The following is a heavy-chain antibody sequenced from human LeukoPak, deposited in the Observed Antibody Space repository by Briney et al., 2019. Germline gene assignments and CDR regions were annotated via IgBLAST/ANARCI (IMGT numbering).Heavy chain of an antibody. J-gene: IGHJ5*02. Sequence: ASVKVSCKASGGTFSSYAISWVRQAPGQGLEWMGGIIPIFGTANYAQKFQGRVTITTDESTSTAYMELSSLRSEDTAVYYCARVTSAYCSSTSCYFDSWFDPWGQGTLVTVYS. CDR1: GGTFSSYA. CDR2: IIPIFGTA. D-gene: IGHD2-2*01. CDR3: ARVTSAYCSSTSCYFDSWFDP. V-gene: IGHV1-69*05.